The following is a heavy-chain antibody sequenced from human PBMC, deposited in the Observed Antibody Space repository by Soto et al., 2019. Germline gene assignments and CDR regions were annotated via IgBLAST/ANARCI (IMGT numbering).Heavy chain of an antibody. Sequence: WASVKVSCKASGYTFTSYYMHWVRQAPGQGLEWMGIINPSGGSTSYAQKFQGRVTMTRDTSTSTFYMELSSLRSEDTAVYYCASRFYYDSSGYPDAFDIWGQGTMVTVSS. CDR3: ASRFYYDSSGYPDAFDI. CDR2: INPSGGST. D-gene: IGHD3-22*01. V-gene: IGHV1-46*01. CDR1: GYTFTSYY. J-gene: IGHJ3*02.